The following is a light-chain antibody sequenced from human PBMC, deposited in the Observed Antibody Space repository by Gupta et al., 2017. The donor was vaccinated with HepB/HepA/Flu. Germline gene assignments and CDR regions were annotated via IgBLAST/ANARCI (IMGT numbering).Light chain of an antibody. CDR3: KQYEHFPWT. Sequence: DIQLTQSPSSLSASVGDSVTITCQASQDISNYLNWYQQKPGKAPERLIYEASNLNIGVPVRFSGSGSGTDFTLKISSVEAEDIATYYCKQYEHFPWTFGQGTPLEIK. J-gene: IGKJ5*01. CDR2: EAS. V-gene: IGKV1-33*01. CDR1: QDISNY.